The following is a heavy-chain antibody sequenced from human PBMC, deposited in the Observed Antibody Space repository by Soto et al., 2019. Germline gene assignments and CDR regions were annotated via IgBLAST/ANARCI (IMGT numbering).Heavy chain of an antibody. V-gene: IGHV1-3*05. CDR1: GYTFTSYA. J-gene: IGHJ4*02. CDR2: INAGNGNT. CDR3: ARESYGGEFDY. Sequence: QVQLVQSGAEEKKPGASVKVSCKASGYTFTSYAMHWVRQAPGQRLEWMGWINAGNGNTKYSQKFQGRVTITRDTSARTAYMALSSLRSEDTAVYYCARESYGGEFDYWGQGTLVTVSS. D-gene: IGHD4-17*01.